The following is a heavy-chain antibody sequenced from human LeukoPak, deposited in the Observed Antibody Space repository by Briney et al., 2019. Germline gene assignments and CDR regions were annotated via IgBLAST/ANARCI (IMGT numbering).Heavy chain of an antibody. CDR2: IRTTGGSI. V-gene: IGHV3-23*01. D-gene: IGHD4-23*01. Sequence: GGSLRLSCAASGFSFNNYAMSWVRQAPGNGLDWVSAIRTTGGSIYYADSVKGRFTVSRDNSKNTLSLQMDSLRVEDTALYYCAKDWTTVVTPKGYYFDSWGQGTLVTVSS. J-gene: IGHJ4*02. CDR1: GFSFNNYA. CDR3: AKDWTTVVTPKGYYFDS.